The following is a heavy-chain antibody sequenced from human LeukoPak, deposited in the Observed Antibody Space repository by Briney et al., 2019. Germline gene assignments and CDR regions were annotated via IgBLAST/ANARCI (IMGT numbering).Heavy chain of an antibody. V-gene: IGHV3-53*01. CDR1: GFTVSSSY. J-gene: IGHJ5*02. CDR2: ISSGDNT. Sequence: PGGSLRLSCAASGFTVSSSYMSWVRQAPGKGLEWVSVISSGDNTYYAESVKGRFIISRDISKNTMHLQMNSLRAEDTAMYYCARGSEEWLVYEVGWLDPWGQGTQVTVSS. D-gene: IGHD6-19*01. CDR3: ARGSEEWLVYEVGWLDP.